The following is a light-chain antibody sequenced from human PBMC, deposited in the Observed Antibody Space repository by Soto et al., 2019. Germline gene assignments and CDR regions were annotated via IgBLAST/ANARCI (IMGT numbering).Light chain of an antibody. Sequence: QSALTQPPSASGSPGQSVTISCTGTSSDVGGYVYVSWYQQHPGKAPKLMIFEVTKRASGVPNRFSGSKSGNTASLTVSGLQAEDEADYYCSSYAGINTDVVFGGGTKLTVL. CDR3: SSYAGINTDVV. J-gene: IGLJ2*01. CDR2: EVT. V-gene: IGLV2-8*01. CDR1: SSDVGGYVY.